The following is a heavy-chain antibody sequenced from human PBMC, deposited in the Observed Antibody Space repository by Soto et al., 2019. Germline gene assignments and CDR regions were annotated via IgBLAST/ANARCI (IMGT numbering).Heavy chain of an antibody. J-gene: IGHJ4*02. D-gene: IGHD3-22*01. Sequence: GGSLRLSCAASGFAFSTFAMTWVRQAPGKGLEWVAAISVSGNNAYYADSVKGRFTISRDNSQNSVLLQMSSLRADDTAVYYCARDQLRPGILYSLGVLLPEYGLWGQGTLVTVSS. CDR1: GFAFSTFA. CDR3: ARDQLRPGILYSLGVLLPEYGL. V-gene: IGHV3-23*01. CDR2: ISVSGNNA.